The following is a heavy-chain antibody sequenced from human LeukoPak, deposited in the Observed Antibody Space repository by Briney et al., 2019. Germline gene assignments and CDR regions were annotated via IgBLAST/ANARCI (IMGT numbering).Heavy chain of an antibody. Sequence: SETLSLTCAVYGGSFSGYYWSWIRQPPGKGLEWIGEINRSGSTNYNPSLKSRVTISVDTSKNQFSLKLSSVTAADTAVYYCARSRRDWGYFDYWGQGTLVTVSS. CDR3: ARSRRDWGYFDY. CDR2: INRSGST. V-gene: IGHV4-34*01. CDR1: GGSFSGYY. J-gene: IGHJ4*02. D-gene: IGHD7-27*01.